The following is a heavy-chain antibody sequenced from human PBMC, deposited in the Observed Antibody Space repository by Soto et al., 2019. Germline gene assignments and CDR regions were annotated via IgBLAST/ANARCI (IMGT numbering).Heavy chain of an antibody. Sequence: LSLTCTVYGGSFSAYYWSWIRQPPGKGLEWIGEIKHSGSTNYNPSLKSRVTISADTSKNQFSLKLSSVTAADTAMYYCAKGKHPDYWGQGTLVTVSS. CDR1: GGSFSAYY. V-gene: IGHV4-34*01. CDR2: IKHSGST. J-gene: IGHJ4*02. CDR3: AKGKHPDY.